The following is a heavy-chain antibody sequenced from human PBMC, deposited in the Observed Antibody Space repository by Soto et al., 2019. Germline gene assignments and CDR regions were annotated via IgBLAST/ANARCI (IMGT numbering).Heavy chain of an antibody. CDR2: INPSNGGT. CDR3: ARGTRLWFGESEYYFDY. CDR1: EYTFTNYY. V-gene: IGHV1-46*01. D-gene: IGHD3-10*01. J-gene: IGHJ4*02. Sequence: QVQLVQSGAEVKKPGASVKVSCKASEYTFTNYYMHWVRQAPGQGLEWMGIINPSNGGTTYAQKFQGIVNMTRDTATSTVYMQLSSVRSEDTAVYYCARGTRLWFGESEYYFDYWGQGTLVTVSS.